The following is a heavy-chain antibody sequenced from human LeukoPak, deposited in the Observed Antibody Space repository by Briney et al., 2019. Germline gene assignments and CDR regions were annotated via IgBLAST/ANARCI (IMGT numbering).Heavy chain of an antibody. CDR3: AKDRGSGWVYYYYGMDV. CDR2: ISYDGSNK. V-gene: IGHV3-30*18. CDR1: GFTFSSYG. Sequence: GSLKLSCAASGFTFSSYGMHWVRQAPGKGLEWVAVISYDGSNKYYADSVKGRFTISRDNSKNTLYLQMNSLGAEDTAVYYCAKDRGSGWVYYYYGMDVWGQGTTVTVSS. J-gene: IGHJ6*02. D-gene: IGHD6-19*01.